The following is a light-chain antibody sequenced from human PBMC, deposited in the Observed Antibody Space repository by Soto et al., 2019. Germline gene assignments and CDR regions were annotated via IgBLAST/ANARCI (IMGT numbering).Light chain of an antibody. Sequence: EIVLTQYPGTLSLSPGERDTLSCRASQSVSSSYLAWYQQKPGQAPRLLIYGASSRATGIPDRFSGSGSGTDFTLTISRLEPEDFAVYYCHQYDSSPLTFGGGTKVEIK. CDR2: GAS. V-gene: IGKV3-20*01. CDR3: HQYDSSPLT. J-gene: IGKJ4*01. CDR1: QSVSSSY.